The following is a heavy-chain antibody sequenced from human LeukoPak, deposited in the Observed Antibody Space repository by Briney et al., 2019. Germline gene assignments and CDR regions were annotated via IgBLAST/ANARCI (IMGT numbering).Heavy chain of an antibody. D-gene: IGHD2-21*01. CDR3: AKAPVTSCRGAYCYPFDS. V-gene: IGHV3-23*01. J-gene: IGHJ4*02. Sequence: GGSLRLSCAASGFIFSDYVMSWVRQTPGKGLEWVAATSSSDAGTYHADSVRGRFTISRDNSKNTLYLQMNSLRAEDAAVYFCAKAPVTSCRGAYCYPFDSWGQGTLVTVSS. CDR1: GFIFSDYV. CDR2: TSSSDAGT.